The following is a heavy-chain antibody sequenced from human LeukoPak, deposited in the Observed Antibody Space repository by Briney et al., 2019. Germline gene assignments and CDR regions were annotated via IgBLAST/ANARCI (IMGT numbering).Heavy chain of an antibody. D-gene: IGHD3-22*01. CDR1: GGSINYYY. CDR3: ARLYDSVGYYYPFDY. V-gene: IGHV4-59*08. Sequence: PSETLSLTCTVSGGSINYYYWSWIRQPPGKGLEWIGYIYYSGNTNYNPSLKSRVTISVDTSKNQFSLKLSSVTAADTAVYYCARLYDSVGYYYPFDYWGQGTLVTVSS. CDR2: IYYSGNT. J-gene: IGHJ4*02.